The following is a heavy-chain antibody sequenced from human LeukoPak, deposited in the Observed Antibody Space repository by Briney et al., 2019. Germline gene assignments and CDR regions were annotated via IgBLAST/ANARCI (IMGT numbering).Heavy chain of an antibody. V-gene: IGHV3-7*01. CDR2: IKQDGSEK. Sequence: GGSLRLSCAASGFTFSGYWMSWVRQAPGKGLEWVANIKQDGSEKYYVDSVKGRFTISRDNAKNSLYLQMNSLRAEDTAVYYCARGIRGIVVIDLDYWGQGTLVTVSS. CDR1: GFTFSGYW. D-gene: IGHD3-22*01. CDR3: ARGIRGIVVIDLDY. J-gene: IGHJ4*02.